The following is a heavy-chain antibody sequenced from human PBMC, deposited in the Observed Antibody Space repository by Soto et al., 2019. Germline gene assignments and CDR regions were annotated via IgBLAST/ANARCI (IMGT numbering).Heavy chain of an antibody. Sequence: SETLSLTCTVSGGSISSGGYYWSWIRQHPGKGLEWIGYIYYSGSTYYNPSLKSRVTISVDTSKNQFSLKLSSVTAADTAVYYCARAGARWYVDYWGQGTLVTVSS. CDR3: ARAGARWYVDY. CDR1: GGSISSGGYY. V-gene: IGHV4-31*03. J-gene: IGHJ4*02. CDR2: IYYSGST. D-gene: IGHD2-15*01.